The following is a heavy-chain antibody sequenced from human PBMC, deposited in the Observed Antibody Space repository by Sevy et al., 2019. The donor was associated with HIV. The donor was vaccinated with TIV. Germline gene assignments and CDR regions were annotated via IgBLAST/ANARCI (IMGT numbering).Heavy chain of an antibody. CDR2: ISGSGGST. D-gene: IGHD3-9*01. CDR1: GFTFSSYA. Sequence: GGSLRLSCAASGFTFSSYAMSWVRQAPGKGLEWVSAISGSGGSTYDADSVKGRFTISRDNSKNTLYLQMNSLRAEDTAVYYCAKLPARYYDILTGSNWFDPWGQGTLVTVSS. CDR3: AKLPARYYDILTGSNWFDP. J-gene: IGHJ5*02. V-gene: IGHV3-23*01.